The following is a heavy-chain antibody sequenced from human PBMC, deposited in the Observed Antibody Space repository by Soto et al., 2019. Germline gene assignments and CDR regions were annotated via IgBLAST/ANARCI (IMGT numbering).Heavy chain of an antibody. CDR1: RNPFTHYA. D-gene: IGHD4-17*01. CDR3: STDYGGTDAFDI. V-gene: IGHV1-3*01. Sequence: ASTKISSNASRNPFTHYAMHLVHQAHGQRLEWVGWINAGNGNTKYSQTFQGRGTITRDTSASTADMELSSLRSEDTAVYYCSTDYGGTDAFDIWGQGTMVTVSS. CDR2: INAGNGNT. J-gene: IGHJ3*02.